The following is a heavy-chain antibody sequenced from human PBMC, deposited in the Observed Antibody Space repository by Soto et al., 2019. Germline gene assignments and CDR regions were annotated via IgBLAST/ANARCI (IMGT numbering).Heavy chain of an antibody. CDR3: ARGRDYYGSGMVDV. CDR1: GGSISSGGYS. Sequence: SETLSLTCAVSGGSISSGGYSWSWIRQPPGKGLEWIGYIYHSGSTYYNPSLKSRVTISVDRSKNQFSLKLSSVTAADTAVYYCARGRDYYGSGMVDVWGQGTTVTVSS. CDR2: IYHSGST. J-gene: IGHJ6*02. D-gene: IGHD3-10*01. V-gene: IGHV4-30-2*01.